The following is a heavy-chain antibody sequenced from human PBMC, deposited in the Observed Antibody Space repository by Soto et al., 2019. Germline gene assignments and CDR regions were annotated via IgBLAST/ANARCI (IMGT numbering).Heavy chain of an antibody. CDR1: GFTFSSYS. V-gene: IGHV3-21*01. Sequence: EVQLVESGGGLVKPGGSLRLSCAASGFTFSSYSMNWVRQAPGKGLEWVSSISSSSSYIYYADSVKGRFTISRDNAKNSLYLQMNSLRAEDTAVYYCARDRGWLRLFFAFDIWGQGTMVNVSS. D-gene: IGHD5-12*01. CDR3: ARDRGWLRLFFAFDI. J-gene: IGHJ3*02. CDR2: ISSSSSYI.